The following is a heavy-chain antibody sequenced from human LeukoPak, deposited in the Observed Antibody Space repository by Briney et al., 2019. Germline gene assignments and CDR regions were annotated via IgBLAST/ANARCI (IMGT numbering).Heavy chain of an antibody. V-gene: IGHV4-59*01. Sequence: SETLSLTCTVSGASISSYYWSWIRQPPGKGLEWIGCIFYSGSTNYNPSLKSRVTISVDTSKNQFSLKLSSVTAADTAVYFCARHSNFFDYWGQGTLVTVSS. D-gene: IGHD4-11*01. CDR2: IFYSGST. J-gene: IGHJ4*02. CDR1: GASISSYY. CDR3: ARHSNFFDY.